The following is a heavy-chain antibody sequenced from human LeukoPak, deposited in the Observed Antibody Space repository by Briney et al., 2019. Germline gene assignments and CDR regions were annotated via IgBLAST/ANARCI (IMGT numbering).Heavy chain of an antibody. CDR2: INPNSGGT. D-gene: IGHD2-2*01. CDR3: ARDEGHIVVVPATLGY. V-gene: IGHV1-2*02. Sequence: ASVKVSCKASGYTFTGYYMHWVRQAPGPGLEWMGWINPNSGGTNYAQKFQGRVTMTRDTSISTAYMELSRLRSDDTAVYYCARDEGHIVVVPATLGYWGQGTLVTVSS. CDR1: GYTFTGYY. J-gene: IGHJ4*02.